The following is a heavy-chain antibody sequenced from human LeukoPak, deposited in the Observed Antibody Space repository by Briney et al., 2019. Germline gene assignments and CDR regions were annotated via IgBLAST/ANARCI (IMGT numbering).Heavy chain of an antibody. V-gene: IGHV3-33*01. D-gene: IGHD3-22*01. Sequence: GGSLRLSCAASGFTLSTYCMHWVRQAPGKGLEWLAVIWYDGSNIYYADSVKGRFAISRDNSRNTLYLLLNSLRAEDTAVYYCARARDNYDTSSFSALDDRGEGTLVTVSS. CDR3: ARARDNYDTSSFSALDD. J-gene: IGHJ4*02. CDR2: IWYDGSNI. CDR1: GFTLSTYC.